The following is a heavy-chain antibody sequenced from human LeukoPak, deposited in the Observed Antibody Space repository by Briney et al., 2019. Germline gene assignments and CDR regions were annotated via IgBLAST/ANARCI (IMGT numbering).Heavy chain of an antibody. V-gene: IGHV1-2*06. Sequence: GASVKVSCKASGYTFTGYYMHWVRQAPGQGLEWMGRIIPNSGGTKYAQKFQGRVTMTRDASITTACMELSRLRSDDTAVYYCARDRAYDREFDSWGQGTLVTVSS. J-gene: IGHJ4*02. CDR3: ARDRAYDREFDS. D-gene: IGHD3-3*01. CDR2: IIPNSGGT. CDR1: GYTFTGYY.